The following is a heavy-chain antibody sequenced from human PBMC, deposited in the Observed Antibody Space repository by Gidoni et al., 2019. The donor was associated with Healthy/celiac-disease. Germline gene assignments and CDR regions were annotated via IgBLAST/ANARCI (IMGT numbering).Heavy chain of an antibody. CDR2: IYSGGST. CDR1: GFTVSTNH. D-gene: IGHD3-22*01. J-gene: IGHJ4*02. CDR3: ASSPYYYDSKGY. Sequence: EVQLVESGGGLVQPGGSLRPSCAASGFTVSTNHMSWVRQAPGKGLEWVSVIYSGGSTYYADSVKGRFTISRDNSKNTLYLQMNSLRAEDTAVYYCASSPYYYDSKGYWGQGTLVTVSS. V-gene: IGHV3-66*01.